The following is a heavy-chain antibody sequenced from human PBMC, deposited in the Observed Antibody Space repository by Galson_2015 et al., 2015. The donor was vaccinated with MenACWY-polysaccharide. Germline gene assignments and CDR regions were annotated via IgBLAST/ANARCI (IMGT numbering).Heavy chain of an antibody. Sequence: SLRLSCAASGFTFTTYTMNWVRQAPGKGLEWVSYISASGSTIYYADSVKGRFTISRDNAKNSLYLQMNSLRADDTAVYYCARDERFDYWGQGTLVTVSS. CDR2: ISASGSTI. J-gene: IGHJ4*02. CDR1: GFTFTTYT. V-gene: IGHV3-48*01. CDR3: ARDERFDY.